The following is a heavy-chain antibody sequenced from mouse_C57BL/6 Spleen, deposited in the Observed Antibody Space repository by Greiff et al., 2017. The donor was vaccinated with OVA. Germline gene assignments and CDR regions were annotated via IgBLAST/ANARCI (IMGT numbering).Heavy chain of an antibody. V-gene: IGHV1-43*01. CDR2: INPSTGGT. D-gene: IGHD1-1*01. CDR1: GYSFTGYY. J-gene: IGHJ1*03. CDR3: ALYGSSSHWYFDV. Sequence: VHVKQSGPELVKPGASVKISCKASGYSFTGYYMHWVKQSSEKSLEWIGEINPSTGGTSYNQKFKGKATLTVDKSSSTAYMQLKSLTSEDSAVYYCALYGSSSHWYFDVWGTGTTVTVSS.